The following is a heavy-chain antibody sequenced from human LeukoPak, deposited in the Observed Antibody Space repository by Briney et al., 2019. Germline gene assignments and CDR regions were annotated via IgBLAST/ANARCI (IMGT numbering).Heavy chain of an antibody. CDR3: ARGSLLWFGSYYYYGMDV. CDR2: IIPILGIA. D-gene: IGHD3-10*01. Sequence: SVKVSCKASGYTFTSYDINWVRQATGQGLEWMGRIIPILGIANYAQKFQGRVTITADKSTSTAYMELSSLRSEDTAVYYCARGSLLWFGSYYYYGMDVWGQGTTVTVSS. J-gene: IGHJ6*02. CDR1: GYTFTSYD. V-gene: IGHV1-69*04.